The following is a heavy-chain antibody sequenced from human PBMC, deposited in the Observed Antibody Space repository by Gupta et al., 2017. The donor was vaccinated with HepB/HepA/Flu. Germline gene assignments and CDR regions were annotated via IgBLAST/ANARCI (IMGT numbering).Heavy chain of an antibody. CDR1: GGSISSYY. V-gene: IGHV4-59*01. Sequence: HVQLQASGPGLVKPSATLSLTFTVSGGSISSYYWSWIRQPPGKGLEWIGYIYHSGSNNYNPSLKSGVTIAVDTAKNQFSMKLSYVTAADTAVYYCARGVAVAEKFDLWGRGTLVTVSS. CDR3: ARGVAVAEKFDL. D-gene: IGHD6-19*01. J-gene: IGHJ2*01. CDR2: IYHSGSN.